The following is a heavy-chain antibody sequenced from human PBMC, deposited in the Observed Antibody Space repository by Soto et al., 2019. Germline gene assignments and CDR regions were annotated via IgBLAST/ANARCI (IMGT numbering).Heavy chain of an antibody. CDR2: ISGSGGST. J-gene: IGHJ4*02. CDR3: AKDLIGDIVVVPPAMPPDY. CDR1: GFTFSSYA. D-gene: IGHD2-2*01. Sequence: GGSLRLSCAASGFTFSSYAMSWVRQAPGKGLEWVSAISGSGGSTYYADSVKGRFTISRDNSKNTLYLQMSSLRAEDTAVYYCAKDLIGDIVVVPPAMPPDYWGQGPLVTLSS. V-gene: IGHV3-23*01.